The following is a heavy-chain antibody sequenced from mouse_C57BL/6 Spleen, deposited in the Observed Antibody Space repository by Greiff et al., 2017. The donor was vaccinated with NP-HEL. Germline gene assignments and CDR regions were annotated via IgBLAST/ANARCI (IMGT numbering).Heavy chain of an antibody. Sequence: EVKLMESGGGLVKPGGSLKLSCAASGFTFSDYGMHWVRQAPEKGLEWVAYISSGSSTIYYADTVKGRFTISRDNAKNTRCLQMTSLRTEDTAMYYWARNSAMDYWGQGTSVTVSS. CDR1: GFTFSDYG. CDR3: ARNSAMDY. J-gene: IGHJ4*01. V-gene: IGHV5-17*01. CDR2: ISSGSSTI.